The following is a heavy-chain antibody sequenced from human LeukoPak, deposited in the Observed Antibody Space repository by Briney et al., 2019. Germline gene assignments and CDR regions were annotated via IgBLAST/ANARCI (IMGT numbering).Heavy chain of an antibody. CDR1: SGSFSGYY. D-gene: IGHD5-12*01. CDR2: INHSGST. J-gene: IGHJ2*01. Sequence: SETLSLTCAVYSGSFSGYYWSWIRQPPGKGLEWIGEINHSGSTNYNPSLKSRVTISVDTSKNQFSLKLSSVTAADTAVYYCARGKLRSYWYFDLWGRGTLVTVSS. V-gene: IGHV4-34*01. CDR3: ARGKLRSYWYFDL.